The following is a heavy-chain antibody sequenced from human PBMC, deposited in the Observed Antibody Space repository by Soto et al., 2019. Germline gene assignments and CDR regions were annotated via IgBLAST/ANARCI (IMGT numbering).Heavy chain of an antibody. CDR3: ARSRTYYDFWSGYYTFGY. CDR2: ISAYNGNT. V-gene: IGHV1-18*01. Sequence: ASVKVSCKASGYTFTSYGISWVRQAPGQGLEWMGWISAYNGNTNYAQKLQGRVTMTTDTSTSTAYMELRSLRSDDTAVYYCARSRTYYDFWSGYYTFGYWGQGTLVTVSS. J-gene: IGHJ4*02. D-gene: IGHD3-3*01. CDR1: GYTFTSYG.